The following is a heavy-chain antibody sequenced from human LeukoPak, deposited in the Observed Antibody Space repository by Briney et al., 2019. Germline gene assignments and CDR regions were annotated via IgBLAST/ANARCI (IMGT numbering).Heavy chain of an antibody. Sequence: GASVKVSCKASGGTLSSYAISWVRQAPGQGLEWMGGIIPIFGTANYAQKFQGRVTITADESTSTAYMELSSLRSEDTAVYYCASGRMRYYYYMDVWGKGTTVTVSS. V-gene: IGHV1-69*13. J-gene: IGHJ6*03. CDR3: ASGRMRYYYYMDV. CDR2: IIPIFGTA. CDR1: GGTLSSYA.